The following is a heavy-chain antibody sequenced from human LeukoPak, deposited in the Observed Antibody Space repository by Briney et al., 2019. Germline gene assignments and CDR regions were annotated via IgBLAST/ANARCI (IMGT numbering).Heavy chain of an antibody. CDR3: ARDSVRGVENFDY. Sequence: SETLSLTCAVYGGSFSGYYWSWIRQPPGKGLEWIGEINHSGSTNNNPSLKSRVTISVDTSKNQFSLKLSSVTAADTAVYYCARDSVRGVENFDYWGQGTLVTVSS. CDR1: GGSFSGYY. V-gene: IGHV4-34*01. CDR2: INHSGST. J-gene: IGHJ4*02. D-gene: IGHD3-10*01.